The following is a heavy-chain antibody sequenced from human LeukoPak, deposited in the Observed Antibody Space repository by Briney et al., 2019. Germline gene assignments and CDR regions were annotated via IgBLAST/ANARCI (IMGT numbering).Heavy chain of an antibody. V-gene: IGHV3-23*01. J-gene: IGHJ4*02. D-gene: IGHD5-18*01. CDR2: ISGRGDST. CDR3: ASNERRGYTYGYFDY. Sequence: GGSLRLSCRTSGSTFSTYAMSWVRQAPGKGLEWVSTISGRGDSTYYADSVRGRFTISRDNSKNTLYLQIGGLRVEDTAVYYCASNERRGYTYGYFDYWGQGTLVTVSS. CDR1: GSTFSTYA.